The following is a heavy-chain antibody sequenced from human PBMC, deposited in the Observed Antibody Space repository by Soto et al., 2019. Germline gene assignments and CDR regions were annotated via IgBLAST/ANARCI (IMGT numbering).Heavy chain of an antibody. CDR3: ATAYVYDFENSNYYRDAFDI. V-gene: IGHV5-51*01. CDR2: MYPDDSDI. D-gene: IGHD3-22*01. J-gene: IGHJ3*02. CDR1: GYSFSFYW. Sequence: GESLKISCNASGYSFSFYWIGWVRQMPGKCLEWMAIMYPDDSDIRYSPSFEAHVTISADKSTSTAFLQWSSLKASDTAMYYCATAYVYDFENSNYYRDAFDIWGQGTLVTVSS.